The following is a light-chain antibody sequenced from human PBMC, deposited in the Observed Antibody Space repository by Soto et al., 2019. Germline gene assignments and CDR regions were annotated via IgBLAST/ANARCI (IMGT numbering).Light chain of an antibody. J-gene: IGLJ2*01. Sequence: SALTQPASVSGSPGQSLTISCTGTSSDVGGYNYVSWYQQHPGKAPTLMIYDVSNRPSGVSNRFSGSKSGNTASLTISGLQAEDEADYYCNADTSSSTVVCGGGTQLTVL. CDR2: DVS. CDR3: NADTSSSTVV. V-gene: IGLV2-14*01. CDR1: SSDVGGYNY.